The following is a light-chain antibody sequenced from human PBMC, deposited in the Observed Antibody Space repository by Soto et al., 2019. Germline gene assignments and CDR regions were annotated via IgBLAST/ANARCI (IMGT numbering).Light chain of an antibody. Sequence: EIVLTQSPATLSLSPGERATLSCRASQSVSSSYLPWYHHKPGQPPRLLIYGPFSKATGIPGRFSGSGSGTDFTLIISMLEHEGCAVYYCQRYGSAPRTFGQGTKVDIK. CDR3: QRYGSAPRT. CDR1: QSVSSSY. CDR2: GPF. J-gene: IGKJ1*01. V-gene: IGKV3-20*01.